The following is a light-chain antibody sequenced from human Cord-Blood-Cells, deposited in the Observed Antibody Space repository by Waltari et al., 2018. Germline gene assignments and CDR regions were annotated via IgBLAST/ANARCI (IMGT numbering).Light chain of an antibody. V-gene: IGLV3-1*01. Sequence: SYELTQPPSVSVSPGQTASITCSGDKLGDNYACWYQQKQGQSPVLVIYQDSKRPSGTPERFSGSNSGNTATLTISGTQAMDEADYDCQAWDSSTYVFGTGTKVTVL. CDR1: KLGDNY. CDR2: QDS. CDR3: QAWDSSTYV. J-gene: IGLJ1*01.